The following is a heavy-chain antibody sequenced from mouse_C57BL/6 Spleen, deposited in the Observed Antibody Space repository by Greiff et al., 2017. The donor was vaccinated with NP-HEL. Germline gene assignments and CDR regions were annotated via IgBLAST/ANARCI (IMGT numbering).Heavy chain of an antibody. CDR1: GYSFTDYN. CDR2: INPNYGTT. Sequence: EVQWVESGPELVKPGASVKISCKASGYSFTDYNMNWVKQSNGKSLEWIGVINPNYGTTSYNQKFKGKATLTVDQSSSTAYMQLNSLTSEDSAVYYCARRDSSGYDYFDYWGQGTTLTVSS. J-gene: IGHJ2*01. D-gene: IGHD3-2*02. V-gene: IGHV1-39*01. CDR3: ARRDSSGYDYFDY.